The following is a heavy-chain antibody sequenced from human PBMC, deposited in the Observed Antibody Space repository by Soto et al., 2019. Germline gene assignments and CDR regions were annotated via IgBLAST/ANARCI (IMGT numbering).Heavy chain of an antibody. V-gene: IGHV3-66*01. D-gene: IGHD2-21*01. CDR1: GVTVTTKY. CDR3: TRDPTTSIVTDF. J-gene: IGHJ4*02. Sequence: GGALRLSCAASGVTVTTKYFRWVRQAPGQGLEWVSGIYSDGSQHYADSVKGRFTISRDNSKNTLSLQMNSLRAEDTGVYFCTRDPTTSIVTDFWGQGTLVTVSS. CDR2: IYSDGSQ.